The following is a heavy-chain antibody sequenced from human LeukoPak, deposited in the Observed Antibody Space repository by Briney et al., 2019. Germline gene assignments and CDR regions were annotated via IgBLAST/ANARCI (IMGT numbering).Heavy chain of an antibody. J-gene: IGHJ4*02. CDR2: ISAYNGNT. CDR3: AKDEGSSWYKPGYFDY. CDR1: GYTFTSYG. Sequence: ASVKVSCKASGYTFTSYGISWVRQAPGQGLEWMGWISAYNGNTNYAQKLQGRVTMTTDTSTSTAYMELRSLRSDDTAVYYCAKDEGSSWYKPGYFDYWGQGTLVTVSS. V-gene: IGHV1-18*01. D-gene: IGHD6-13*01.